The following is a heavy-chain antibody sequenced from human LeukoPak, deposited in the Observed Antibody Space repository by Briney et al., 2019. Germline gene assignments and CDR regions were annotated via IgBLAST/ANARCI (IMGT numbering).Heavy chain of an antibody. D-gene: IGHD1-26*01. J-gene: IGHJ3*02. CDR2: IWYDGSNK. CDR1: GFTFSSYG. CDR3: AKASSGSHPFAFDI. V-gene: IGHV3-30*02. Sequence: GGSLRLSCAASGFTFSSYGMHWVRQAPGKGLEWVAVIWYDGSNKYYADSVKGRFTISRDNSKNTLYLQMNSLRAEDTAVYYCAKASSGSHPFAFDIWGQGTMVTVSS.